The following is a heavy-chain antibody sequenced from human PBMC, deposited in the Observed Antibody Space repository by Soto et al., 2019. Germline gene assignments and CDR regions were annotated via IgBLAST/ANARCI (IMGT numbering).Heavy chain of an antibody. J-gene: IGHJ6*02. D-gene: IGHD2-15*01. V-gene: IGHV1-69*01. CDR3: ARSRGGSSSLDIYYYYYYGMDV. CDR1: GGTFSTYA. Sequence: QVQLVQSGAEVKKPGSSVKVSCKAPGGTFSTYAISWVRQAPGQGLEWMGGVIPLFGTPKYAQKFQGRATITADESTSTGYMELRSLRSEDTAAYYCARSRGGSSSLDIYYYYYYGMDVWGQATTVTVSS. CDR2: VIPLFGTP.